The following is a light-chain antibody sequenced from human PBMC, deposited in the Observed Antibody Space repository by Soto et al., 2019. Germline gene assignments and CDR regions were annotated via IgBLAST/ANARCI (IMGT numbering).Light chain of an antibody. J-gene: IGLJ2*01. CDR3: SSYTSSSTLGHVV. CDR2: EVS. CDR1: SSDVGGYNY. Sequence: QSVLTQPASVSGSPGQSITISCTGTSSDVGGYNYVSWYQQHPGQAPKLMIYEVSNRPSGVSNRFSGSKSGNTASLTISGLQAEHEADYYCSSYTSSSTLGHVVFGGGTKVTVL. V-gene: IGLV2-14*01.